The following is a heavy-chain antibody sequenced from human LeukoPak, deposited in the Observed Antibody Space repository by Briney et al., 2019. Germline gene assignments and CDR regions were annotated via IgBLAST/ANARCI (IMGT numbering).Heavy chain of an antibody. Sequence: SVKVSCKTSGGTFSSFAVSWVRQAPGQGLEWMGRIIPILKIAKYAQKFQGRVTITADTATTTAYMELTSLRSEDTAVYYCASLGGDMDLDTFDYYYSGMDLWGQGTTVTVSS. CDR1: GGTFSSFA. D-gene: IGHD2-21*02. V-gene: IGHV1-69*04. J-gene: IGHJ6*02. CDR3: ASLGGDMDLDTFDYYYSGMDL. CDR2: IIPILKIA.